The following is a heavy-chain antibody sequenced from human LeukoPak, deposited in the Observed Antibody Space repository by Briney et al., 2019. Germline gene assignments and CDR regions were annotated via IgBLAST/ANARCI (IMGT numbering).Heavy chain of an antibody. CDR2: ISGNGGST. Sequence: GGSLRLSCAASGFTFSTYAMSWVRQAPGKGLEWVSAISGNGGSTYYADSVKGRFTISRDNSKNTLFLQMNSLRAEDTAVYYCAKDRSDYVWGSYRRPYYFDYWGQGTLVTVSS. CDR1: GFTFSTYA. CDR3: AKDRSDYVWGSYRRPYYFDY. V-gene: IGHV3-23*01. D-gene: IGHD3-16*02. J-gene: IGHJ4*02.